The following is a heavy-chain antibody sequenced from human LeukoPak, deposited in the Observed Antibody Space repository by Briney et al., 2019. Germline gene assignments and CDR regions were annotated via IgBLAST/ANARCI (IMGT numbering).Heavy chain of an antibody. CDR3: ARSRDSRGYPDAFDV. Sequence: VKVSCKASGYPFTRYYIHWVREAPGQGLEWMGWINPNSGGTHYAQKFQDRVTLTRDTSISTAYMELSRLRSDDTAVYYCARSRDSRGYPDAFDVWGQGTMVTVSS. CDR2: INPNSGGT. J-gene: IGHJ3*01. D-gene: IGHD3-22*01. V-gene: IGHV1-2*02. CDR1: GYPFTRYY.